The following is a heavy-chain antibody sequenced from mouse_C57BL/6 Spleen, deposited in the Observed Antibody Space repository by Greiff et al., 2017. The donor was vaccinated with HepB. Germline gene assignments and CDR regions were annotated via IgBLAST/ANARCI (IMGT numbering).Heavy chain of an antibody. J-gene: IGHJ2*01. CDR3: ARFGDGYYDYFDY. D-gene: IGHD2-3*01. Sequence: VQLKQSGPELVKPGASVKIPCKASGYTFTDYNMDWVKQSHGKSLEWIGDINPNNGGTIYNQKFKGKATLTVDKSSSTAYMELRSLTSEDTAVYYCARFGDGYYDYFDYWGQGTTLTVSS. CDR2: INPNNGGT. CDR1: GYTFTDYN. V-gene: IGHV1-18*01.